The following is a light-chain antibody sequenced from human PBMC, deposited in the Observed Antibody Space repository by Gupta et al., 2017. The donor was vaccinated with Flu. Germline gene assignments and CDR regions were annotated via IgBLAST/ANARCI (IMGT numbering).Light chain of an antibody. Sequence: DIHLTQSPSFLSASVGDRVTITCRARQDISTYLAWYQQKPGKAPRLLIYAASTWKRGVPSRFSGSGSGTEFTLTISSRLPEDFANYYCQQLNISAFTLGHGTKVHIK. CDR3: QQLNISAFT. J-gene: IGKJ3*01. V-gene: IGKV1-9*01. CDR2: AAS. CDR1: QDISTY.